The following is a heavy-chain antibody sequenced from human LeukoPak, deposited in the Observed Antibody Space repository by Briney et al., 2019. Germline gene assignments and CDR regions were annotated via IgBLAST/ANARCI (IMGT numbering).Heavy chain of an antibody. CDR1: GYIFISYW. D-gene: IGHD2-21*02. CDR3: ERLEWVVTAIFDY. CDR2: IYPGDSDT. J-gene: IGHJ4*02. V-gene: IGHV5-51*01. Sequence: GESLKISCKGSGYIFISYWIGWVRQMPGKGLEWMGIIYPGDSDTRYSPSFQGQVTISADKSISTAYLQWSSLKASDTAMYYCERLEWVVTAIFDYWGQGTLVTVSS.